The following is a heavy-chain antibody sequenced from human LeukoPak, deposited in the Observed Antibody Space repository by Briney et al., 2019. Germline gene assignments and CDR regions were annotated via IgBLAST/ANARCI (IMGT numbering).Heavy chain of an antibody. CDR3: ARGTDLGGGLE. D-gene: IGHD3-16*01. CDR1: GGSISSGSYY. V-gene: IGHV4-61*10. J-gene: IGHJ4*02. Sequence: SETLSLTCTVSGGSISSGSYYWSWIRQPAGKGLEWIGYIYYSGSTNYNPSLKSRVTISVDTSKNQFSLKLSSVTAADTAVYYCARGTDLGGGLEWGQGTLVTVSS. CDR2: IYYSGST.